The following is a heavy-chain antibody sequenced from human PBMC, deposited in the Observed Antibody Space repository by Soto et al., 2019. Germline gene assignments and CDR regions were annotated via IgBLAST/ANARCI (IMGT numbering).Heavy chain of an antibody. D-gene: IGHD4-4*01. CDR2: IVVGSGNT. CDR3: AATTPTYYYYGMDV. V-gene: IGHV1-58*01. Sequence: SVKVSCKASGFTFTSSAVQWVRQARGQRLEWIGWIVVGSGNTNYAQKFQERVTITRDVSTSTAYMELSSLRSEDTAVYYCAATTPTYYYYGMDVWGQGTTVTVSS. J-gene: IGHJ6*02. CDR1: GFTFTSSA.